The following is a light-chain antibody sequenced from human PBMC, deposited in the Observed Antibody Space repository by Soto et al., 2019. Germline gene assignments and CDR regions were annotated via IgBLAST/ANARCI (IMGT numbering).Light chain of an antibody. CDR3: QKYSSVPV. J-gene: IGKJ3*01. V-gene: IGKV1-27*01. CDR1: QGISNF. Sequence: DIQMTQSPASLSASVGDRVTITCRASQGISNFVAWYQQKPGKAPKLLIYAASTLQSGVPSRFSGSGSGTDFTLTIQSLDPDDVSNYPYQKYSSVPVFGPGTKVEIK. CDR2: AAS.